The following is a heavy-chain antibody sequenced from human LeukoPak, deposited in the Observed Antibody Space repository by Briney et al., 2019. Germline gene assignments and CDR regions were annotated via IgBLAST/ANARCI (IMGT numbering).Heavy chain of an antibody. Sequence: GRSLRLSCAASGFTFSSYAMHWVRQAPGKGLEWVAVISYDGSNKYYADSVKGRFTISRENAKNSLYLQTNSLRAGDTAVYYCARGSHGSGSYYYYGMDVWGQGTTVTVSS. CDR2: ISYDGSNK. CDR1: GFTFSSYA. V-gene: IGHV3-30*07. J-gene: IGHJ6*02. CDR3: ARGSHGSGSYYYYGMDV. D-gene: IGHD3-10*01.